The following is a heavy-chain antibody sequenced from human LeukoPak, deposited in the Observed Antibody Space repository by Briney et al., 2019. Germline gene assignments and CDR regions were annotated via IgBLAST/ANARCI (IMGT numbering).Heavy chain of an antibody. CDR1: GFTFSSYA. CDR3: AKVANVLRFLEWLLPNWFDP. Sequence: GGSLRLSCAASGFTFSSYAMSWVRQAPGQGLEWVSAISGSGGSTYYADSVKGRFTISRDNSKNTLYLQMNSLRAEDTAVYYCAKVANVLRFLEWLLPNWFDPWGQGTLVTVSS. J-gene: IGHJ5*02. V-gene: IGHV3-23*01. D-gene: IGHD3-3*01. CDR2: ISGSGGST.